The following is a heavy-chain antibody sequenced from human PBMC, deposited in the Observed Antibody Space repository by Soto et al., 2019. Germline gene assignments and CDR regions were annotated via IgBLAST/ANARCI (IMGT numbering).Heavy chain of an antibody. CDR3: AHGSCSSADCYPNPYLDY. J-gene: IGHJ4*02. V-gene: IGHV2-5*02. Sequence: KESGPTLVKPTQTLTLTCTFSGFSLSTTAEGVGWIRQPPGTALEWLALIYWDDDERYSPSLKSRLTITKDTSKNQVVLTMTNVDPVDTATYYCAHGSCSSADCYPNPYLDYWGQGILVTVSS. CDR2: IYWDDDE. D-gene: IGHD2-2*01. CDR1: GFSLSTTAEG.